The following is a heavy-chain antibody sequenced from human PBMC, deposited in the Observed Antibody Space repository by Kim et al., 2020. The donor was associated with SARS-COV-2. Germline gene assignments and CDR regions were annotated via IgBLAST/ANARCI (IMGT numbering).Heavy chain of an antibody. J-gene: IGHJ6*02. CDR1: GGSISSSSYY. D-gene: IGHD5-12*01. CDR2: IYYSGST. CDR3: ASGIVATINYYYYGMDV. Sequence: SETLSLTCTVSGGSISSSSYYWGWIRQPPGKGLEWIGSIYYSGSTYYNPSLKSRVTISVDTSKNQFSLKLSSVTAADTAVYYCASGIVATINYYYYGMDVWGQGTTVTVSS. V-gene: IGHV4-39*01.